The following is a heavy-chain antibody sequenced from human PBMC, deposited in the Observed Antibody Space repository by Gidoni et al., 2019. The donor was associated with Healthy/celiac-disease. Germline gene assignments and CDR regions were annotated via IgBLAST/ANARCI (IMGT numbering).Heavy chain of an antibody. CDR2: ISSSSSTI. CDR3: ARHYGSSGYYPS. Sequence: VPPVGSWGGLVQPGGSLRLSCAPSGFPFSSYSMNWVRQAPGKGLEWVSYISSSSSTIYYADSVKGRFTTSRDNAKNSLYLQMNSLRDEDTAVYYCARHYGSSGYYPSWGQGTLVTVSS. V-gene: IGHV3-48*02. D-gene: IGHD3-22*01. J-gene: IGHJ4*02. CDR1: GFPFSSYS.